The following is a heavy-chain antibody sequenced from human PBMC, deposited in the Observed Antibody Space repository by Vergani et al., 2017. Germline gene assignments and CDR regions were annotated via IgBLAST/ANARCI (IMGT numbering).Heavy chain of an antibody. CDR3: ARADDYGDYWGH. J-gene: IGHJ4*02. CDR1: GGSFSGYY. D-gene: IGHD4-17*01. V-gene: IGHV4-34*01. CDR2: INHSGGT. Sequence: QVQLQESGPGLVKPSATLSLTCTVYGGSFSGYYWSLIRQPPGKGLEGIAEINHSGGTNYNPSLKSLVTISVDTSKNQFSLKLTSGTAADTAVYYCARADDYGDYWGHWGQGTLVTVSS.